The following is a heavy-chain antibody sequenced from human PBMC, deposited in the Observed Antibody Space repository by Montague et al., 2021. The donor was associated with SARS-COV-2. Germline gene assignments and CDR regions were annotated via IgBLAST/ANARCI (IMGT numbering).Heavy chain of an antibody. J-gene: IGHJ6*02. CDR3: ARDLGAANWGVYYGMDV. V-gene: IGHV3-21*01. D-gene: IGHD1-26*01. CDR2: ISSSSSYI. Sequence: SLRLSCAASGFTFSSYGMNWVRQAPGKGLEWVSSISSSSSYIYYADSVKDRFTISRDNAKNSLYLQMNSLRAEDTAVYYCARDLGAANWGVYYGMDVWGQGTTATVSS. CDR1: GFTFSSYG.